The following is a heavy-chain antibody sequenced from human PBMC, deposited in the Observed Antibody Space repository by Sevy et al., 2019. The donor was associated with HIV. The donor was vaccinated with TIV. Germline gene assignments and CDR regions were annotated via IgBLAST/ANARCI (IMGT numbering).Heavy chain of an antibody. CDR2: IYYSGST. D-gene: IGHD3-22*01. J-gene: IGHJ4*02. Sequence: SETLSLTCTVSGGSISSGGYYWSWIRQHPGKGLEWIGYIYYSGSTYYNPSLKSRVTISVDTSKNQFSLKLSSVTAADTAVYYCARGGYYDSSGHYLDYWGQGTLVTVSS. V-gene: IGHV4-31*03. CDR3: ARGGYYDSSGHYLDY. CDR1: GGSISSGGYY.